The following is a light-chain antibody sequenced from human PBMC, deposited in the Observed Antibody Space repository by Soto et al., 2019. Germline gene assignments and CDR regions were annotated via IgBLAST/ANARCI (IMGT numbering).Light chain of an antibody. CDR3: QQYNNWPQGT. CDR2: DAS. CDR1: QSVSSY. J-gene: IGKJ1*01. V-gene: IGKV3-11*01. Sequence: EIVLKQSPATLSLSRGEIATLSFMASQSVSSYLAWYQQKPGQAPRLLIYDASNRATGIPARFSGSGSGTDFTLTISSLEPEDFAVYYCQQYNNWPQGTFGQGTKVDIK.